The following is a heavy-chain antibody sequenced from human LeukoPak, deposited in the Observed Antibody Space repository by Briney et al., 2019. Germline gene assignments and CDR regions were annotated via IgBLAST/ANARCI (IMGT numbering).Heavy chain of an antibody. D-gene: IGHD1-26*01. CDR2: ILHTGPT. V-gene: IGHV4-4*02. CDR1: GGSISSSSYYW. Sequence: SETLSLTRTVSGGSISSSSYYWWSWVRQPPGKGLEWIGEILHTGPTNFNPSLKSRVTVSMDKSKNQLSLRLNSVTAADTAIYYCVRGGTYYLPYWGQGILVTVSS. J-gene: IGHJ4*02. CDR3: VRGGTYYLPY.